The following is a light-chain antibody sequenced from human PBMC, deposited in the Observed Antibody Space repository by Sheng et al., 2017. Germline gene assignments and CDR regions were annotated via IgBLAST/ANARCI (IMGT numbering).Light chain of an antibody. Sequence: DIVMTQSPDSLAVSLGERATINCKSSQSVLYSSNNKNYLAWYQQKPGQPPKLLIYWASTRESGVPDRFSGSGSGTDFTLTISSLQAEDVAVYYCQQXYSTPPTFGQGTKVEIK. J-gene: IGKJ1*01. V-gene: IGKV4-1*01. CDR2: WAS. CDR3: QQXYSTPPT. CDR1: QSVLYSSNNKNY.